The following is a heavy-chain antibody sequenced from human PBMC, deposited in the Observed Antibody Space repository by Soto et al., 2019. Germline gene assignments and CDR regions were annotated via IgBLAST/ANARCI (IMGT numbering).Heavy chain of an antibody. Sequence: QVQLVESGGGVVQPGRSLRLSCAASGFTFSSYAMHWVRQSPGKGLEWVAVISYDGSNKDYADSVKVRFTISRDNSKNTLYLQMNSLRAEETAVYYCARRGYGMDVWGQGTTVTGSS. J-gene: IGHJ6*02. CDR3: ARRGYGMDV. CDR1: GFTFSSYA. D-gene: IGHD3-16*01. V-gene: IGHV3-30-3*01. CDR2: ISYDGSNK.